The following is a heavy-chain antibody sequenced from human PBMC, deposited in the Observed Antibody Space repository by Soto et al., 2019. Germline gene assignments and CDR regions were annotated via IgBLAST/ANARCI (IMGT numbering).Heavy chain of an antibody. CDR2: IYYSGST. Sequence: QLQLQESGPGLVKPSETLSLTCTVSGGSISSRGYYWGWIRQHPGKGLEWIGTIYYSGSTYYNPSRKSRVTICVATSKTQFSLKLSSVTAADTAVDYWATSNGYDPWGQGTRVTVSS. CDR3: ATSNGYDP. V-gene: IGHV4-39*01. J-gene: IGHJ5*02. CDR1: GGSISSRGYY.